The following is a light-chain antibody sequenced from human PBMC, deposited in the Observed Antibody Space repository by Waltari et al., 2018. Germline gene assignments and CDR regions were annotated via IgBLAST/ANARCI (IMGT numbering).Light chain of an antibody. Sequence: QSVLTQPPSVSEAPRQRVTISCSGSSSNIGNNAVNWYQQLPGKAPKLLIYHDELLPSGVSDRFSGSRSGTAAALAISGLQSEDEADYYCAAWDDSLSAWVFGGGTKLTVL. CDR2: HDE. CDR3: AAWDDSLSAWV. J-gene: IGLJ3*02. V-gene: IGLV1-36*01. CDR1: SSNIGNNA.